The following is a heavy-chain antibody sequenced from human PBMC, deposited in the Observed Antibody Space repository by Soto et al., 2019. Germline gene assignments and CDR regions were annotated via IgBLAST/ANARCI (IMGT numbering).Heavy chain of an antibody. CDR2: ITWNSGNV. CDR3: EKASTRTMVRGVVKDH. Sequence: GGSLRHSGAVAGFRFDDYAMHWVRQVPGEGLEWVSGITWNSGNVAYADSVKGRFTISRDNAKNSLFLQMNSVRAEDTALYYCEKASTRTMVRGVVKDHGGQGTLVTVSS. V-gene: IGHV3-9*01. D-gene: IGHD3-10*01. J-gene: IGHJ4*02. CDR1: GFRFDDYA.